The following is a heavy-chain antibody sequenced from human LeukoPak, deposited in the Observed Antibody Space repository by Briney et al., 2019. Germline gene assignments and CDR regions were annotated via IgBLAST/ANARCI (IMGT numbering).Heavy chain of an antibody. J-gene: IGHJ4*02. V-gene: IGHV3-23*01. D-gene: IGHD5-12*01. CDR1: GFTFSSYA. CDR3: AKSPRDAATILYFDY. Sequence: PGGSLRLSCAASGFTFSSYAMSWVRQAPGKGLEWVAAISGSGGSTYYADSVKGRFTISRDNSKNTLYLQMNSLRAEDTAVYYCAKSPRDAATILYFDYWGQGTLVTVSS. CDR2: ISGSGGST.